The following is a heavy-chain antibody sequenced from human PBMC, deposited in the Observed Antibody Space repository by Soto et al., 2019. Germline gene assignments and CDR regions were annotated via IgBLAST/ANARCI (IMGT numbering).Heavy chain of an antibody. D-gene: IGHD3-3*01. V-gene: IGHV4-59*11. Sequence: SGTLSLTCTVSGGSISSHYWSWIRQPPGKGLEWIGYIYYSGSTNYNPSLKSRVTISVDTSKNQFSLKLSSVTAADTAVYYCARGFEWLPYNWFDPWGQGTLVTVSS. CDR3: ARGFEWLPYNWFDP. J-gene: IGHJ5*02. CDR1: GGSISSHY. CDR2: IYYSGST.